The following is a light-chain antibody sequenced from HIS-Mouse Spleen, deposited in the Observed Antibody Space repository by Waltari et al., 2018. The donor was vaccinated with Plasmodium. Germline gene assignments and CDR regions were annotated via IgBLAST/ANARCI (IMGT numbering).Light chain of an antibody. Sequence: EIVMTQSQATLPVSPGERATLSCRASQSVSSNLAWYQQKPGQAPRLLIYGASTTATGIPARFSGSGSGTEFTLTISSLQSEDFAVYYCQQYNNWSFTFGPGTKVDIK. J-gene: IGKJ3*01. CDR2: GAS. CDR3: QQYNNWSFT. V-gene: IGKV3-15*01. CDR1: QSVSSN.